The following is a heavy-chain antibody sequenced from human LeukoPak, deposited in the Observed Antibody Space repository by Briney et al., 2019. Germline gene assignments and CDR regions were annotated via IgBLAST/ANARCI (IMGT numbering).Heavy chain of an antibody. V-gene: IGHV3-30*18. J-gene: IGHJ4*02. CDR3: AKGNILYY. CDR2: ISYDGSNK. D-gene: IGHD2/OR15-2a*01. Sequence: PGGSLRLSCAASGFTFSSYGMHWVRQAPGKGLEWVAVISYDGSNKYYADSVKGRFTISRDNSKNTLYLQMNSLRAEDTAVYYCAKGNILYYWGQGTLVTVSS. CDR1: GFTFSSYG.